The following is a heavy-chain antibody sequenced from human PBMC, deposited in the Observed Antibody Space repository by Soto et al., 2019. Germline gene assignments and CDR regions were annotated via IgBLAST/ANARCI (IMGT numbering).Heavy chain of an antibody. D-gene: IGHD3-10*01. CDR2: ISTYNGNT. CDR3: AREMVRGVGSDC. Sequence: QVQLVQSGAEVKKPGASVKVSCKASGYTFTSYGISWVRQAPGQGLEWMGWISTYNGNTKYAQKLQGRVTMTTDTSTSTVYRELRSLRSDDTAGFYCAREMVRGVGSDCWGQGTLVTVSS. J-gene: IGHJ4*02. CDR1: GYTFTSYG. V-gene: IGHV1-18*01.